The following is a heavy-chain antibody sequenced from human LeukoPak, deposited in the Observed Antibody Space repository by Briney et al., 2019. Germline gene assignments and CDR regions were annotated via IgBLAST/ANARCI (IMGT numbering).Heavy chain of an antibody. V-gene: IGHV3-23*01. D-gene: IGHD5-24*01. CDR2: ITINGFDT. CDR3: VKGSDGARPYYFDY. CDR1: GFTFSSCA. Sequence: GASLRLSCAASGFTFSSCAMSWVRQAPGEGMEWVSTITINGFDTYHADSVNGSFTISRDNSKTALFLQMNSRRAEDTAVYYCVKGSDGARPYYFDYWGQGSLVTVSS. J-gene: IGHJ4*02.